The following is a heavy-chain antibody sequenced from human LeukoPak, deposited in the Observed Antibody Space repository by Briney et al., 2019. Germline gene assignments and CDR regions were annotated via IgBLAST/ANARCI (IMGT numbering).Heavy chain of an antibody. CDR1: GFTFSSYA. Sequence: GGSLRLSCAASGFTFSSYAMTWVRQAPKKGLEWVSDISDSGGSTYYADSVRGRFTISRDNSKNTLYLQMNSLRAEDTAVYYCAKRSTGYYFDSWGQGTLVTVSS. CDR3: AKRSTGYYFDS. J-gene: IGHJ4*02. V-gene: IGHV3-23*01. D-gene: IGHD2-2*01. CDR2: ISDSGGST.